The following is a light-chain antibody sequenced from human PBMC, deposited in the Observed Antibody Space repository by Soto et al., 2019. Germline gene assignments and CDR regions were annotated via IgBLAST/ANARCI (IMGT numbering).Light chain of an antibody. J-gene: IGLJ1*01. Sequence: QSALTQPASVSGSPGQSITISCTGTSNDVVSYNLVSWYQHHPGKAPKLMIFEGSKRPSGVSNRFSGSKSGNTASLTISGLQAEDEADFYCCSYAGSNYYVFGTGTKVTVL. CDR3: CSYAGSNYYV. CDR2: EGS. CDR1: SNDVVSYNL. V-gene: IGLV2-23*01.